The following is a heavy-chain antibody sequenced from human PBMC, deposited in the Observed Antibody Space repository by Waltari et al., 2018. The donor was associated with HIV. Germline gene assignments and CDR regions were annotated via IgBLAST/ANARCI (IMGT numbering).Heavy chain of an antibody. Sequence: QLQLQESGPGLVKPSETLSLTCTVSGGSISSSSYYWGWIRQPPGKGLEWIGSIYYSGSTYYNPSLKSRVTISVDTSKNQFSLKLSSVTAADTAVYYCARHTYYDILTGYYNWFDPWGQGTLVTVSS. D-gene: IGHD3-9*01. CDR2: IYYSGST. V-gene: IGHV4-39*01. J-gene: IGHJ5*02. CDR1: GGSISSSSYY. CDR3: ARHTYYDILTGYYNWFDP.